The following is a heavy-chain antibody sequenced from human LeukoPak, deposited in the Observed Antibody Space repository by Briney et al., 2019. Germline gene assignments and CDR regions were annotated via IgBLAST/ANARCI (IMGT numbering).Heavy chain of an antibody. CDR3: ARGQSADSSGYYLGYDYYYGMDA. Sequence: GGSLRLSCAASGFTVSSNYMSWVRQAPGKGLEWVSVIYSGGSTYYADSVKGRFTISRDNSKNTLYLQMNSLRAEDTAVYYCARGQSADSSGYYLGYDYYYGMDAWGQGTTVTVSS. CDR2: IYSGGST. V-gene: IGHV3-53*01. CDR1: GFTVSSNY. J-gene: IGHJ6*02. D-gene: IGHD3-22*01.